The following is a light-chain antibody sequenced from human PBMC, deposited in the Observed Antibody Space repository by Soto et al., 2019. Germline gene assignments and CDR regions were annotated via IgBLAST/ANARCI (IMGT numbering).Light chain of an antibody. CDR2: GAS. Sequence: IVMTQSPATLSVSPGERVTLFCRASESVSSNLAWYQQKRGQAPRLLIYGASARATGVPARFSGSGSGTEFTLTISSLQSEDCAVYYCQQYNNWYTFGQGTKLEIK. V-gene: IGKV3-15*01. J-gene: IGKJ2*01. CDR3: QQYNNWYT. CDR1: ESVSSN.